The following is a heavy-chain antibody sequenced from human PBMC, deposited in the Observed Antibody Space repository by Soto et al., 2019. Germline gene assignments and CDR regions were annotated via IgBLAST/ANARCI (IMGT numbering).Heavy chain of an antibody. Sequence: GGSLRLSCAASGFTFSSYAMSWVRQAPGKGLEWVSAISGSGGSTYYADSVKGRFTISRDNSKNTLYLQMNSLRAEDTAVYYCAKTSRGEQWLPLPPRFFDYWGQGTLVTVSS. CDR2: ISGSGGST. D-gene: IGHD6-19*01. V-gene: IGHV3-23*01. CDR1: GFTFSSYA. CDR3: AKTSRGEQWLPLPPRFFDY. J-gene: IGHJ4*02.